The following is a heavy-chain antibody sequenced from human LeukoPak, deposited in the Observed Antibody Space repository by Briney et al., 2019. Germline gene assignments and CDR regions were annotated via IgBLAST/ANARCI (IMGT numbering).Heavy chain of an antibody. J-gene: IGHJ4*02. CDR3: ARSTYYNDSSGYYLDYFDY. D-gene: IGHD3-22*01. V-gene: IGHV1-2*02. CDR1: GSTFTSYY. CDR2: INPNSGGT. Sequence: ASVKVSFKASGSTFTSYYMHWVRQAPGQGLEWIGWINPNSGGTNYAQKFQGRVTMTRDTSISTAYMELSRLRSDDTAVYYCARSTYYNDSSGYYLDYFDYWGQGTRVTVSS.